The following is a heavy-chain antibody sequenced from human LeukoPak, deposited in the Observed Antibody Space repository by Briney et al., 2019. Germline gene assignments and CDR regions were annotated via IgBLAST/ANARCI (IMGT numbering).Heavy chain of an antibody. Sequence: SETLSLTCGVSIGSLSGYYWRWIRQPPGGGLEWLGEITHSGSPNYNPSLKSRVTISGDTSKKQFSLNLKSVTAADTGVYYCARGVDLWGRGTPVTVSS. CDR1: IGSLSGYY. J-gene: IGHJ2*01. CDR2: ITHSGSP. CDR3: ARGVDL. V-gene: IGHV4-34*01.